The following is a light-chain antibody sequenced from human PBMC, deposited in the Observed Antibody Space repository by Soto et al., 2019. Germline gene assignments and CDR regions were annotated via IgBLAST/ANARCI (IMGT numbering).Light chain of an antibody. CDR2: AAS. Sequence: IQLTQSPSSLSAAVGDRVTITCRASQGISSYLAWYQQRPGKAPKLLLSAASTLHSGVPSRFSGSGSGTDFTLTISSLQTEDFATYYCQQLDSYPRTFGPGTKVDIK. CDR3: QQLDSYPRT. J-gene: IGKJ3*01. CDR1: QGISSY. V-gene: IGKV1-9*01.